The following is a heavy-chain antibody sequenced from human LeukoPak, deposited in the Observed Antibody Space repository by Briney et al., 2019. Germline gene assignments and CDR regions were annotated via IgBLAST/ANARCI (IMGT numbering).Heavy chain of an antibody. D-gene: IGHD4-17*01. CDR3: ARGYGDYDADRDY. Sequence: SETLSLTCTVSGGSISSSSYYWGWIRQPPGKGLEWIGEINHSGSTNYNPSLKSRVTISVDTSKNQFSLKLSSVTAADTAVYYCARGYGDYDADRDYWGQGTLVTVSS. CDR2: INHSGST. J-gene: IGHJ4*02. CDR1: GGSISSSSYY. V-gene: IGHV4-39*07.